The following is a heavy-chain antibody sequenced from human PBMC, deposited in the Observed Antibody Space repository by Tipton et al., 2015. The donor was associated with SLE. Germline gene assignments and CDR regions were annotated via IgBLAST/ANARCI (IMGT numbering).Heavy chain of an antibody. CDR3: ASSHGYYFDY. CDR2: IYYSGST. CDR1: GGSISSGGYY. Sequence: TLSLTCTVSGGSISSGGYYWSWIRQHPEKGLEWIGYIYYSGSTYYNPSLKSRLSISVDTSKNQFSLKLSSVTAADTAVYYCASSHGYYFDYWGQGTLVPVSS. J-gene: IGHJ4*02. V-gene: IGHV4-31*03.